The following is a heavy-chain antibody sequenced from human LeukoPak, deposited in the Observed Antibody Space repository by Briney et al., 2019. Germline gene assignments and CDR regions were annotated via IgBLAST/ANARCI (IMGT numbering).Heavy chain of an antibody. J-gene: IGHJ3*02. V-gene: IGHV3-7*01. CDR2: INPDGSRI. Sequence: PGGSLRLSCAASGFTFSTSWMTWVRQAPGKGLDWLGNINPDGSRINYVDSVKGRFTFSRGNAKNSLFLQMNSLRAEDTAVFYCARDSGYNAFDIWGQGTMVTVSS. CDR1: GFTFSTSW. CDR3: ARDSGYNAFDI. D-gene: IGHD5-12*01.